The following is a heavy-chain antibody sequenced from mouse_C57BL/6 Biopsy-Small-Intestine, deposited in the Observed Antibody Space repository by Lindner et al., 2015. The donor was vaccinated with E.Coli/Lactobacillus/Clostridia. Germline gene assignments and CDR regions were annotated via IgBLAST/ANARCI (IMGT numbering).Heavy chain of an antibody. CDR1: GFSFNTYA. J-gene: IGHJ4*01. Sequence: QLQESGGGLVQPKGSLKLSCAASGFSFNTYAMNWVRQAPGKGLEWVARIRSKSNNYATYYADSVKDRFTISRDDSESMLYLQINNLKTEDTAMYYCVRQPDYYGTSAYAMDYWGQGTSVTVSS. D-gene: IGHD1-1*01. V-gene: IGHV10-1*01. CDR2: IRSKSNNYAT. CDR3: VRQPDYYGTSAYAMDY.